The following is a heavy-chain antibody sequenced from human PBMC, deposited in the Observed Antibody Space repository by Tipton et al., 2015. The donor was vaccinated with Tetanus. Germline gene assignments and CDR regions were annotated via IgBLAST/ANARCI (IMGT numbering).Heavy chain of an antibody. J-gene: IGHJ3*02. D-gene: IGHD3-22*01. V-gene: IGHV3-33*01. CDR2: TGYDGSNK. CDR1: GFTFSSYG. CDR3: AREVLVADYVSSGWGAAFDI. Sequence: SLRLSCAAPGFTFSSYGMHWVRQAPGKGLEWVAATGYDGSNKYYADSVKGRFTISRDIFKNTLYLQMNSLRAGDTAVYYCAREVLVADYVSSGWGAAFDIWGQGTLVTVSS.